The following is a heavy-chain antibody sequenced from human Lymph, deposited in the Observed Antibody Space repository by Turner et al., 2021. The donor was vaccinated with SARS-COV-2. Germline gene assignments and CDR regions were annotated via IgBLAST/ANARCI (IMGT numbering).Heavy chain of an antibody. CDR2: IYSGGST. CDR3: ARVLPFGDYFDY. D-gene: IGHD3-10*01. CDR1: VFTVSSNY. V-gene: IGHV3-53*01. J-gene: IGHJ4*02. Sequence: EVQLVESGGGLIQPGGSLRLSCAASVFTVSSNYIGWVRQAPGKGLEWVSVIYSGGSTYYADSVKGRFTISRDNSKNTLYLQMNSLRAEDTAVYYCARVLPFGDYFDYWGQGTLVTVSS.